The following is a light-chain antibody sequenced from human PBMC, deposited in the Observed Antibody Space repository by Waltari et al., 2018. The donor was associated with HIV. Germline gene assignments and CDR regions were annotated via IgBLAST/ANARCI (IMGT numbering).Light chain of an antibody. CDR1: QSVSSS. CDR3: QQRSNSFT. J-gene: IGKJ4*01. V-gene: IGKV3-11*01. Sequence: EIVLTQSPATLSLSPGDRATLSCRASQSVSSSLAWYQQKPGQAPRLLIYDASGRTTGLPARFSGSGSGTDFTLTISSLEPEDFAVYFCQQRSNSFTFGGGTKLDMK. CDR2: DAS.